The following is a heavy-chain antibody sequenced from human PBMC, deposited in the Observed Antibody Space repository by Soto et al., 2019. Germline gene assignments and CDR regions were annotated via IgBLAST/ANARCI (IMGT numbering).Heavy chain of an antibody. J-gene: IGHJ3*02. Sequence: SETLSLTCIVSGGSLSRYYWTWIRQPAGKGLEWIGRIPTSGSTNYNPSLKSRVTMSVDTSKNQFSLKLSSVAAADTAVYYCAAYSSTLGTFDIWGQGTKVT. CDR2: IPTSGST. CDR1: GGSLSRYY. CDR3: AAYSSTLGTFDI. D-gene: IGHD6-13*01. V-gene: IGHV4-4*07.